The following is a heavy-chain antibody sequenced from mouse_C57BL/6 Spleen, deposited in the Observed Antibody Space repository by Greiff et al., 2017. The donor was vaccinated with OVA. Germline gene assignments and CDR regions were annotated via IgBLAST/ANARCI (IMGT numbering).Heavy chain of an antibody. CDR2: ISDGGSYT. Sequence: DVKLVESGGGLVKPGGSLKLSCAASGFTFSSYAMSWVRQTPEKRLEWVATISDGGSYTYYPDNVKGRFTISRDNAKNNLYLQMSHLKSEDTAMYYCARAGNYDYAWFAYWGQGTLVTVSA. CDR3: ARAGNYDYAWFAY. J-gene: IGHJ3*01. CDR1: GFTFSSYA. D-gene: IGHD2-4*01. V-gene: IGHV5-4*03.